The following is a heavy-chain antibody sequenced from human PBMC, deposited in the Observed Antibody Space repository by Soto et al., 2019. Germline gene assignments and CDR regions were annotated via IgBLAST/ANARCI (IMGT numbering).Heavy chain of an antibody. CDR2: IYYSGST. D-gene: IGHD6-6*01. CDR1: GASVSSGSHD. V-gene: IGHV4-61*01. CDR3: ARDPLGYSSSHFFDQ. J-gene: IGHJ4*02. Sequence: QVQLQESGPGLVKPSETLSVTCSVSGASVSSGSHDWSWIRQSPGKGLEWIGFIYYSGSTNYNPSLQSRVTISVDTSKNQFSLKVSSVTAADTAVYFCARDPLGYSSSHFFDQWGQGTLVTVSS.